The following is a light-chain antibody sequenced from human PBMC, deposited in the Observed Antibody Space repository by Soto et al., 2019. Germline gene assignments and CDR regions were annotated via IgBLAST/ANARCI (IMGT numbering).Light chain of an antibody. V-gene: IGKV3-20*01. CDR2: GAS. Sequence: EIVLTQSPGTLSLSPVERATLSCRASQSVSSNYLAWYQQKPGQAPRLVIYGASNRATGIPDRFSGSGSGTDFTLTINRLEPEDFAVYYCQQYGSSRPYTFGQGTKLDMK. CDR3: QQYGSSRPYT. CDR1: QSVSSNY. J-gene: IGKJ2*01.